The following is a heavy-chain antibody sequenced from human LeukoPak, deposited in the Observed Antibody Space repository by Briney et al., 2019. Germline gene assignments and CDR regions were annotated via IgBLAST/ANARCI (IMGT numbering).Heavy chain of an antibody. V-gene: IGHV1-69*05. D-gene: IGHD1-26*01. CDR1: GGTFSSYA. CDR2: IILIFGTA. CDR3: AREPLGEWELRNAFDI. Sequence: SVKVSCKASGGTFSSYAISWVRQAPGQGLEWMGGIILIFGTANYAQKFQGRVTITTDESTSTAYMELSSLRSEDTAVYYCAREPLGEWELRNAFDIWGQGTMVTVSS. J-gene: IGHJ3*02.